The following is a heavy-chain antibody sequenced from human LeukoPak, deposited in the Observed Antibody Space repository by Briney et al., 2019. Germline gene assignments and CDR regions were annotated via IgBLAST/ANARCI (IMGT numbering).Heavy chain of an antibody. CDR1: GGSTSSDTYY. Sequence: SQTLSLTCTVSGGSTSSDTYYWSWLRQPAGKGLEWIGRSYTSGSTTYNSSLRSRLTISLDTSKNQVSLELTSVTAADTAVYYCAGTRRYCSGGSCYNWFDPWGQGTLVTVSS. CDR2: SYTSGST. D-gene: IGHD2-15*01. V-gene: IGHV4-61*02. J-gene: IGHJ5*02. CDR3: AGTRRYCSGGSCYNWFDP.